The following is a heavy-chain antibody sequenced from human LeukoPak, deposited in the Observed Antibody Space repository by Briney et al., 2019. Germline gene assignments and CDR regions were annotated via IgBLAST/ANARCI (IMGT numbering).Heavy chain of an antibody. D-gene: IGHD6-13*01. J-gene: IGHJ4*02. CDR3: ASGIAAAVDY. CDR1: GGSISSYY. CDR2: IYYSGST. V-gene: IGHV4-59*01. Sequence: SETLSLTCTVSGGSISSYYWSWIRQPSGKGLEWIGYIYYSGSTNYNPSLKSRVTISVDTSKNQFSLKLSSVTAADTAVYYCASGIAAAVDYWGQGTLVTVSS.